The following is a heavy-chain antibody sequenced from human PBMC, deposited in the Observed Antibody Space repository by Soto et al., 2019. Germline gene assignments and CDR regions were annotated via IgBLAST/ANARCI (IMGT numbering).Heavy chain of an antibody. D-gene: IGHD3-9*01. CDR2: ISYDGSNK. CDR3: AKPVLRYFDWFSGMDV. J-gene: IGHJ6*02. V-gene: IGHV3-30*18. Sequence: QVQLVESGGGVVQPGRSLRLSCAASGSTFSSYGMHWVRQAPGKGLEWVAVISYDGSNKYYADSVKGRFTISRDNSKNTLYLQMNSLRAEDTAVYYCAKPVLRYFDWFSGMDVWGQGTTVTVSS. CDR1: GSTFSSYG.